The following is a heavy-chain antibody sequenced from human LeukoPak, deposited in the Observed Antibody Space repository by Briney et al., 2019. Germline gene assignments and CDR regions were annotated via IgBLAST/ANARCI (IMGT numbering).Heavy chain of an antibody. J-gene: IGHJ4*02. V-gene: IGHV1-18*01. D-gene: IGHD3-10*01. CDR1: GYTLSSHG. CDR3: ARFAHYYGSGSLGY. Sequence: GAPLKVSCQASGYTLSSHGINRVRQAPGQRVEWMGGISAYNGNTNYAQKLQGRVTMTTDTSTSTAYMELRSLRSDDTAVYYCARFAHYYGSGSLGYWGQGTLVTVSS. CDR2: ISAYNGNT.